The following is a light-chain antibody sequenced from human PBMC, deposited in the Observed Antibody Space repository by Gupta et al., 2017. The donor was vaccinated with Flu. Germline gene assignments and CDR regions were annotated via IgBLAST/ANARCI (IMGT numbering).Light chain of an antibody. CDR2: WGS. CDR1: QSVLDSANRKID. CDR3: EKYKIDRT. J-gene: IGKJ2*01. Sequence: SLGERGNMKGKSRQSVLDSANRKIDGGWGKRRKGGKPKMLIYWGSTRESGVPERGSGGGSGRENTLTITRVQAEEMAVYYCEKYKIDRTFGQGTKLEIK. V-gene: IGKV4-1*01.